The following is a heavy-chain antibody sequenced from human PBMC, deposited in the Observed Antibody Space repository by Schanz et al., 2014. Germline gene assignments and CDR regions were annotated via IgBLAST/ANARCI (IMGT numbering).Heavy chain of an antibody. CDR3: VPMSIAAH. J-gene: IGHJ4*02. CDR2: ISSTSSYI. Sequence: EVQLAESGGGLVKPGGSLRLSCAASGFTFSNYSMNWVRQAPGKGLEWVSSISSTSSYIFYADSVKGRFTISRDNAKNSLYLQMNSLRAEDTAVYYCVPMSIAAHWGQGTLVTVSS. CDR1: GFTFSNYS. V-gene: IGHV3-21*01. D-gene: IGHD6-6*01.